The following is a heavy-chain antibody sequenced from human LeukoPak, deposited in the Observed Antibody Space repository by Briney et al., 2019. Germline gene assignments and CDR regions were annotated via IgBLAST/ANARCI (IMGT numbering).Heavy chain of an antibody. V-gene: IGHV1-8*01. Sequence: ASVKVSCKASGYTFTNYDINWLRQASGQGLEWMGWMNPASGNTGFAQKFQGRVTMTRNTPINTAYMELSGLTSEDTAVYYCARPGGTTVTTFFSRHLLYGMDVWGQGTTVTVSS. CDR2: MNPASGNT. J-gene: IGHJ6*02. CDR1: GYTFTNYD. CDR3: ARPGGTTVTTFFSRHLLYGMDV. D-gene: IGHD4-17*01.